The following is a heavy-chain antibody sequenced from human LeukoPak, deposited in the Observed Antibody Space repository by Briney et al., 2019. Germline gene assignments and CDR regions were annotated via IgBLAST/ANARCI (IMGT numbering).Heavy chain of an antibody. CDR2: MNPNSGNT. J-gene: IGHJ6*03. CDR3: ARGFGGGRKRELYYYYMDV. Sequence: ASVKVSFKASGYTFTSYDINWVRQATGQGLEWMGWMNPNSGNTGYAQKFQGRVTITRNTSISTAYMELSSLRSEDTAVYYCARGFGGGRKRELYYYYMDVWGKGTTVTVSS. D-gene: IGHD2-21*01. CDR1: GYTFTSYD. V-gene: IGHV1-8*03.